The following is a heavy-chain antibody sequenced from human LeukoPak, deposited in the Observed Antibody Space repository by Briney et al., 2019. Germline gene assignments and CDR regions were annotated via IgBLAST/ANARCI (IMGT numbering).Heavy chain of an antibody. Sequence: PSETLSLTXAVSGYSIRSGYYWGWIRQPPGKGLECIGSIYHSGSTYYNPSLKSRVTISVDTSKNQFSLKLSSVTAADTAVYYCARLSIAAAGYWGQGTLVTVSS. CDR1: GYSIRSGYY. V-gene: IGHV4-38-2*01. J-gene: IGHJ4*02. CDR2: IYHSGST. CDR3: ARLSIAAAGY. D-gene: IGHD6-13*01.